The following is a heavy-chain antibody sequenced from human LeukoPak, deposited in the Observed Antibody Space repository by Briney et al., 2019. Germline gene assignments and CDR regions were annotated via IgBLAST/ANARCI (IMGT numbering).Heavy chain of an antibody. CDR2: IYYSGST. Sequence: SETLSLTCTVSGGSISSYYWSWIRQPPGKGLEWIGYIYYSGSTNYNPSLKSRVTKSVDTSKNQFSLKLSSVTAADTAVYYCARARYSSSRSFDYWGQGTLVTVS. D-gene: IGHD6-13*01. CDR3: ARARYSSSRSFDY. J-gene: IGHJ4*02. CDR1: GGSISSYY. V-gene: IGHV4-59*01.